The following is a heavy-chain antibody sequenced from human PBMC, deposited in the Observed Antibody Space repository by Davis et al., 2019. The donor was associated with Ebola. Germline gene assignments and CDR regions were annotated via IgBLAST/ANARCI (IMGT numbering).Heavy chain of an antibody. CDR1: GFSLSTSGVG. J-gene: IGHJ4*02. CDR2: IYWDDDK. V-gene: IGHV2-5*02. CDR3: ARDSSSLSYFDY. Sequence: SGPTLVKPTQTLTLTCTFSGFSLSTSGVGVGWIRQPPGKALEWLTLIYWDDDKRYRPSLKSRLTITKDTSKNQVVLTMTNMDPVDTATYYCARDSSSLSYFDYWGQGTLVTVSS. D-gene: IGHD6-6*01.